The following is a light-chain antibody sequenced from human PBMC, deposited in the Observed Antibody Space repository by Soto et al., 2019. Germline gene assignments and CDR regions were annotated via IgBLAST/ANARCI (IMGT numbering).Light chain of an antibody. J-gene: IGKJ1*01. V-gene: IGKV1-5*01. CDR1: QRISTW. CDR2: DAS. Sequence: DIQMTQSPSTLSASVGDRVTITCRASQRISTWLAWYQQKPVEAPKLLIYDASSLESEVPSRFSGSGSGTEFTLTISSLQPDDFETYSCQQYNSIWGTFGQGTKVEIK. CDR3: QQYNSIWGT.